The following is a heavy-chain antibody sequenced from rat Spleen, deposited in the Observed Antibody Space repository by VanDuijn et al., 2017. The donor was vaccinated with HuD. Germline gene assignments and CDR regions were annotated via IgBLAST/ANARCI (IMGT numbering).Heavy chain of an antibody. D-gene: IGHD4-3*01. CDR2: ISSGGGGT. CDR3: AVAGYGY. CDR1: GFTFSSFP. J-gene: IGHJ2*01. V-gene: IGHV5-46*01. Sequence: EVQLVESGGGLVQPGRSLKLSWAASGFTFSSFPMAWVRQAPKKGLEWVASISSGGGGTYYPDSVKGRFTISRANSENTVYLQMNSLRSEDTATYYCAVAGYGYWGQGVMVTVSS.